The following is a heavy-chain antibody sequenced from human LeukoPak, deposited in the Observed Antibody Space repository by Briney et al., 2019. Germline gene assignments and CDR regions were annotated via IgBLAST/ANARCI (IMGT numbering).Heavy chain of an antibody. CDR1: GFTFSSYS. V-gene: IGHV3-48*04. CDR2: ISSSSSTI. CDR3: ARGGQRLYNCFDP. D-gene: IGHD6-25*01. Sequence: GGSLRLSCAASGFTFSSYSMNWVRQAPGKGLEWVSYISSSSSTIYYADSVKGRFTISRDNAKNSLYLQMNSLRAEDTAVYYCARGGQRLYNCFDPWGQGPLVTVSP. J-gene: IGHJ5*02.